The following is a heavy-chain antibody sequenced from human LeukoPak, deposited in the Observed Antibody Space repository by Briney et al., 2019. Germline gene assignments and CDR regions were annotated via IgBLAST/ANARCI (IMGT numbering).Heavy chain of an antibody. CDR1: GFTFSSYA. D-gene: IGHD3-9*01. J-gene: IGHJ5*02. CDR3: ARDPEGYYDILTGWTLNWFDP. V-gene: IGHV3-30*04. Sequence: PGRSLRLSCAASGFTFSSYAMHWVRQAPGKGPEWVAVISYDGSNKYYADSVKGRFTISRDNSKNTLYLQMNSLRAEDTAVYYCARDPEGYYDILTGWTLNWFDPWGQGTLVTVSS. CDR2: ISYDGSNK.